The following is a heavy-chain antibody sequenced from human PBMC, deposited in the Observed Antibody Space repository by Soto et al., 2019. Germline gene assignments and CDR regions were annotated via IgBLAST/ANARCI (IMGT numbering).Heavy chain of an antibody. CDR2: IVVGSGNT. CDR1: GFTFTSSA. V-gene: IGHV1-58*01. Sequence: SVKVSCKASGFTFTSSAVQWVRQARGQRLEWIGWIVVGSGNTNYAQKFQERVTITRDMSTSTAYMELSSLRSEDTAVYYCAKDPHPYYYDSSGYPSWGQGTLVTVSS. J-gene: IGHJ4*02. CDR3: AKDPHPYYYDSSGYPS. D-gene: IGHD3-22*01.